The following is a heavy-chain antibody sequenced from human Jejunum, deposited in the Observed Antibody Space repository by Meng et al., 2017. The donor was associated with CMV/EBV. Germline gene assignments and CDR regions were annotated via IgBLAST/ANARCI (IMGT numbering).Heavy chain of an antibody. CDR3: TRQLGY. Sequence: SLKISCAASGFAFSDYWMDWVRQIPGKGLEWVANIKYDGREKYFVDSVEGRFTISRDNSRNTLYLHMNSLRAEDTAVYYCTRQLGYWGQGTLVTVSS. CDR2: IKYDGREK. J-gene: IGHJ4*02. D-gene: IGHD1-1*01. CDR1: GFAFSDYW. V-gene: IGHV3-7*01.